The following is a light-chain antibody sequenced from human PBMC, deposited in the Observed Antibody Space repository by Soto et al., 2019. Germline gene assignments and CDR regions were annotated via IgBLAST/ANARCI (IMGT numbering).Light chain of an antibody. CDR1: SSDVGGYNF. Sequence: QSVLTQPPSASGSPGQTVTISCTGTSSDVGGYNFVSWYQQYPGKVPKLMVYEVNNRPSGVPDRFSGSKSGNTASLTVSGLQAEAEADYYCTSYAGGDNVFGTGTKLTVL. J-gene: IGLJ1*01. CDR2: EVN. V-gene: IGLV2-8*01. CDR3: TSYAGGDNV.